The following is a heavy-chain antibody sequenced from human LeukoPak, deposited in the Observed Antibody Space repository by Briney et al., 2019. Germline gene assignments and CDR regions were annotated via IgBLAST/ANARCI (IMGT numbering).Heavy chain of an antibody. CDR1: GYTFTCYH. J-gene: IGHJ1*01. D-gene: IGHD6-19*01. CDR2: INPISGGT. Sequence: ASVKVSCKTSGYTFTCYHMYWVRQAPGQGLEWMGWINPISGGTNYAQKFQGRVTMTRDTSISTAYMELSRLTSDDTAVYYCSRGGIYSSGWYPEYFHHWGQGTLVTVSS. CDR3: SRGGIYSSGWYPEYFHH. V-gene: IGHV1-2*02.